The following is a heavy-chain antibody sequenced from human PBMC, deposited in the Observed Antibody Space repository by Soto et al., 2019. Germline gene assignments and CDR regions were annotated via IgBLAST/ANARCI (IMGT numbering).Heavy chain of an antibody. Sequence: SGPTLVNPTQTLTVTCTVSGFSLSTSGVGVGWIRQPPGKALEWLALIYWDDDKRYSPSLKSRLTITRDTSKNQVVLTMTNMDPVDTATYYCANYWGSFRSFDYWGQETLVTVSS. CDR3: ANYWGSFRSFDY. D-gene: IGHD3-16*02. CDR2: IYWDDDK. V-gene: IGHV2-5*02. J-gene: IGHJ4*02. CDR1: GFSLSTSGVG.